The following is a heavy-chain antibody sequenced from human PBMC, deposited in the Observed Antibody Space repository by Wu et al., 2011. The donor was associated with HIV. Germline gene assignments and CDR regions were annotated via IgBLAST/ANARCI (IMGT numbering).Heavy chain of an antibody. J-gene: IGHJ1*01. CDR1: GGAFTNSA. V-gene: IGHV1-69*14. Sequence: QVQLVQSGAEVKKPGSSVKVSCKASGGAFTNSALSWVRQAPGQGLEWMGRIIPMFNTANYAQNFQSRLTPTADKSTSTAYMELSSLRSEDTAVYYCATDPTIVGEGWGQGTRVTVSS. CDR3: ATDPTIVGEG. D-gene: IGHD2/OR15-2a*01. CDR2: IIPMFNTA.